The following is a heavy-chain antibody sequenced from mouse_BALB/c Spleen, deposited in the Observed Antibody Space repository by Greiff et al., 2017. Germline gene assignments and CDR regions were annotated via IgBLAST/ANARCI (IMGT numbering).Heavy chain of an antibody. Sequence: EVKVVESGGGLVKPGGSLKLSCAASGFTFSSYAMSWVRQTPEKRLEWVASISSGGSTYYPDSVKGRFTISRDNARNILYLQMSSLRSEDTAMYYCARIYYDYGEAMDYWGQGTSVTVSS. CDR3: ARIYYDYGEAMDY. J-gene: IGHJ4*01. V-gene: IGHV5-6-5*01. CDR2: ISSGGST. CDR1: GFTFSSYA. D-gene: IGHD2-4*01.